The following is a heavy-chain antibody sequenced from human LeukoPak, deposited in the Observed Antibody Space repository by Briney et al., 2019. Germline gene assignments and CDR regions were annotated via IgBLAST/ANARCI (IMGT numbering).Heavy chain of an antibody. V-gene: IGHV3-7*01. D-gene: IGHD2-15*01. CDR2: TKQDGSEK. J-gene: IGHJ5*02. Sequence: GGSLRLSCAASGFTFSSYWMSWVRQAPGKGLEWVANTKQDGSEKYYVDSVKGRFTISRDSARNSLYLQMNSLRAEDTAVYYCARDRVVVAATLRFDPWGQGTLVTVSS. CDR1: GFTFSSYW. CDR3: ARDRVVVAATLRFDP.